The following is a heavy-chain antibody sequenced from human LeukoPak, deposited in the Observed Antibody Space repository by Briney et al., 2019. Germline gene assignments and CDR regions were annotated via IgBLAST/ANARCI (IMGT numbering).Heavy chain of an antibody. CDR3: ARNASDSGTSYFDY. D-gene: IGHD1-26*01. V-gene: IGHV4-39*01. CDR2: ICYSCSP. J-gene: IGHJ4*02. Sequence: SETLSLTCTVSGGSISSSTSYSGWIRQPPGKGLEWSGSICYSCSPSYNPSLKSRVNISVDTFNKQFSLKLASVTAADTAVYYCARNASDSGTSYFDYWGQGTLVTVSS. CDR1: GGSISSSTSY.